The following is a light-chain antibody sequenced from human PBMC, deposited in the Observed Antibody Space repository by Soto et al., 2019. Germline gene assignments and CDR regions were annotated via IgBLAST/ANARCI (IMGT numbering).Light chain of an antibody. CDR3: QLWDSRTDHWV. J-gene: IGLJ3*02. CDR2: EVV. CDR1: KSDIGVYDF. Sequence: QSALTQPPSASGSPGQSVTISCTGTKSDIGVYDFVSWYQHHPGKAPRLIIYEVVQRPSGVPDRFSGSVSGNTSTLTIISVEAGDEADYYCQLWDSRTDHWVFGGGTKLTVL. V-gene: IGLV2-8*01.